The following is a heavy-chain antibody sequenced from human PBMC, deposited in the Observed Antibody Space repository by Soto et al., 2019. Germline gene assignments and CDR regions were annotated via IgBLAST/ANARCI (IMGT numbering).Heavy chain of an antibody. CDR1: GGTFSSYA. V-gene: IGHV1-69*01. D-gene: IGHD2-21*02. J-gene: IGHJ4*02. CDR2: IIPIFGTV. CDR3: ARDRGVCGGDCYIFDY. Sequence: QVQLVQSGAEVKKPGSSVKVSCKASGGTFSSYAISWVRQAPGQGLEWMGGIIPIFGTVNYAQKFQGRVTITADESTSTAYMELSSLRSEDTAVYYCARDRGVCGGDCYIFDYWGQGTLVTVSS.